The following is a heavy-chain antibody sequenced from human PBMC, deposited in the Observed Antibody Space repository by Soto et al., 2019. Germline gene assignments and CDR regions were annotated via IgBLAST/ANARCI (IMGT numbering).Heavy chain of an antibody. CDR3: AHRVLRTVFGLVTTNAIYFDF. Sequence: QITLNESGPTVVRPTETLTLTCRFSGFSLTTSGVGVGWIRQSPGKAPEWLALIYWDDDKRYSASLKSRLTITKDTSKNQVVLTVSDMDPTDTATYYCAHRVLRTVFGLVTTNAIYFDFWGQGPPVAVSS. D-gene: IGHD3-3*01. V-gene: IGHV2-5*02. CDR1: GFSLTTSGVG. CDR2: IYWDDDK. J-gene: IGHJ4*02.